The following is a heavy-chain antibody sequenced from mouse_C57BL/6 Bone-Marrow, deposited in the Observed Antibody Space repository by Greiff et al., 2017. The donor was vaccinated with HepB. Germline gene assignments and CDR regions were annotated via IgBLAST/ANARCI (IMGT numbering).Heavy chain of an antibody. J-gene: IGHJ4*01. D-gene: IGHD2-5*01. V-gene: IGHV1-62-2*01. Sequence: VQLQQSGAELVKPGASVKLSCKASGYTFTEYTIHWVKQRSGQGLEWIGWFYPGSGSIKYNEKFEDKATLTADKSSSTVYMELSRLTSEDSAVYFCARHESSIVTTRYYAMDYWGQGTSVTVSS. CDR1: GYTFTEYT. CDR3: ARHESSIVTTRYYAMDY. CDR2: FYPGSGSI.